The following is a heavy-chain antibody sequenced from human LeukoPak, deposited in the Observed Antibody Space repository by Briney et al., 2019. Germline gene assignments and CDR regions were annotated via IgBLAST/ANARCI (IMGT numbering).Heavy chain of an antibody. CDR3: ARDGSGSCGDYFDY. J-gene: IGHJ4*02. CDR2: ISSSSSYI. CDR1: GFTFSSYS. Sequence: GGSLRLSCAASGFTFSSYSMNWVRQAPGKGLEWVSSISSSSSYIYYADSVKGRFTISRDNAKNSLYLQMSSLRAEDTAVYYCARDGSGSCGDYFDYWGQGTLVTVSS. D-gene: IGHD1-26*01. V-gene: IGHV3-21*01.